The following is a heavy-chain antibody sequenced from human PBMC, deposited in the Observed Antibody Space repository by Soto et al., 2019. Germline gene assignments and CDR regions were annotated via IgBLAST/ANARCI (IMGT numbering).Heavy chain of an antibody. CDR3: AKDRNDYIWGSYLEIDY. CDR2: ISYDGSNK. Sequence: QVQLVESGGGVVQPGRSLRLSCAASGFTFSSYVMHWVRQAPGKGLEWVAVISYDGSNKYYADSVKGRFTISRDNSKNTLYLQMNSLRAEDTAVYYCAKDRNDYIWGSYLEIDYWGQGTLVTVSS. CDR1: GFTFSSYV. V-gene: IGHV3-30*18. D-gene: IGHD3-16*02. J-gene: IGHJ4*02.